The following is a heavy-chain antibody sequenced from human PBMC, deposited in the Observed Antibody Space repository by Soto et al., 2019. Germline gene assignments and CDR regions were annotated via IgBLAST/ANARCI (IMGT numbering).Heavy chain of an antibody. J-gene: IGHJ4*02. D-gene: IGHD2-15*01. CDR3: AKYRARYCGGGSCYSIFDY. V-gene: IGHV3-30*18. CDR1: GFTFSSYG. CDR2: ISYDGSNK. Sequence: QVQLVESGGGVVQPGRSLRLSCAASGFTFSSYGMHWVRQAPGKGLEWVAVISYDGSNKYYADSVKGRFTISRDNSKNTLYRQMNSLRAEDTAVYYCAKYRARYCGGGSCYSIFDYWGQGTLVTVSS.